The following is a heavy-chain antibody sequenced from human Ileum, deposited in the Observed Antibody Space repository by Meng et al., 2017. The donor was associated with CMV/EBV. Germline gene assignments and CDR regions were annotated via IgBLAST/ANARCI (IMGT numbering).Heavy chain of an antibody. CDR1: SYSFTSYA. CDR2: INTNTGHP. D-gene: IGHD5-12*01. CDR3: ARGILATVDS. J-gene: IGHJ4*02. V-gene: IGHV7-4-1*02. Sequence: VSCTAASYSFTSYAMNGVRQAPRQGLEWMRGINTNTGHPTYAQGFTGRFVFSSDTSVNTAYLQISSLQSGDTAVYYCARGILATVDSWGQGTLVTVSS.